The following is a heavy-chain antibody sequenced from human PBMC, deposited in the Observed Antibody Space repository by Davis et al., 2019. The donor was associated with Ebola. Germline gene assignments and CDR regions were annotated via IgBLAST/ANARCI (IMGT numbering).Heavy chain of an antibody. CDR2: MNPNSGNT. Sequence: ASVKVSCKASGYTFTNYDINWVRQATGQGLEWMGWMNPNSGNTGYAQRFQGRVTMTRNTSISTAYMELNSLRSEDTAVYYCARGPTGYVPYYFDYWGQGTLVTVSS. CDR1: GYTFTNYD. V-gene: IGHV1-8*01. D-gene: IGHD3-9*01. CDR3: ARGPTGYVPYYFDY. J-gene: IGHJ4*02.